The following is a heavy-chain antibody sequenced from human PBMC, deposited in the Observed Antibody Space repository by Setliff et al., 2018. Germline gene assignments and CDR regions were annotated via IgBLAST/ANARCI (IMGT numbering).Heavy chain of an antibody. D-gene: IGHD3-10*01. CDR1: GDSISNYY. CDR3: AASRAYTGAVEEWFLPKTFDF. Sequence: ETLSLTCTVSGDSISNYYWNWIRQPAGKGLEWIGRIYVTESTKYNPSLKSRVTLSTDTSKNQFSLKLSSVTAADAALYYCAASRAYTGAVEEWFLPKTFDFWGQGSPVTVSS. J-gene: IGHJ4*02. V-gene: IGHV4-4*07. CDR2: IYVTEST.